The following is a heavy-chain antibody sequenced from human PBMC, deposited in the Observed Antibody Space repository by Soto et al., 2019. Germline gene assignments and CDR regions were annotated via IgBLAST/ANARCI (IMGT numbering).Heavy chain of an antibody. CDR2: ISASGGST. J-gene: IGHJ4*02. D-gene: IGHD6-13*01. CDR1: GFTFSNYA. CDR3: AKGSSILSRYFDY. Sequence: PGGSLRLSCAASGFTFSNYAMNWVRQAPGKGLEWVSAISASGGSTYYADSVKGRFTISRDNSKNTLYLQMNSLRAEDTAVYYCAKGSSILSRYFDYWGQGTLVTVSS. V-gene: IGHV3-23*01.